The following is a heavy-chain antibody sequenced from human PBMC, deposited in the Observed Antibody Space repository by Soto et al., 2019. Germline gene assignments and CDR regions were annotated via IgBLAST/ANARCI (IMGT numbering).Heavy chain of an antibody. Sequence: PGESLKISCKGSGYIFTTYWIAWVLHMPGKGLDCIGIIYPFYSDTRYSPSFQGQFTISADKSISTAYLHWISLKASDTAMYYCARRYNAQSFHYWGQGRLVTVSS. CDR3: ARRYNAQSFHY. D-gene: IGHD1-1*01. J-gene: IGHJ4*02. CDR1: GYIFTTYW. CDR2: IYPFYSDT. V-gene: IGHV5-51*01.